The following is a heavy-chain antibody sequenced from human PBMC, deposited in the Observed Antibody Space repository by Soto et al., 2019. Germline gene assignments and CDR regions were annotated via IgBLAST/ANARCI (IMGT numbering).Heavy chain of an antibody. V-gene: IGHV3-23*01. CDR3: AKSTVAGPSWFDP. CDR1: EFTYSSYP. D-gene: IGHD6-19*01. J-gene: IGHJ5*02. Sequence: GGALRLSFAASEFTYSSYPLSWARQAPGKVLEWVSAISGSGGSTYYADSVKGRFTISRDNSKNTLYLQMNSLRAEDTAVYYCAKSTVAGPSWFDPWGQGTLVTVSS. CDR2: ISGSGGST.